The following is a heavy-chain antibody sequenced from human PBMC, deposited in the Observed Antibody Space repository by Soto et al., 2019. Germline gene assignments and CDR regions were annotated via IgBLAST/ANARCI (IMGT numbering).Heavy chain of an antibody. CDR1: GFTFSDYG. CDR3: AIRLAAAGPAGPY. D-gene: IGHD6-13*01. CDR2: ISHDGSNK. Sequence: GGSLRLSCVVSGFTFSDYGMHWARQAPGKGLEWVALISHDGSNKYYEDSVKGRFTISRDNSKSTLFLQMNSLRAEDTAVYYCAIRLAAAGPAGPYWGQGTLVTVSS. J-gene: IGHJ4*02. V-gene: IGHV3-30*03.